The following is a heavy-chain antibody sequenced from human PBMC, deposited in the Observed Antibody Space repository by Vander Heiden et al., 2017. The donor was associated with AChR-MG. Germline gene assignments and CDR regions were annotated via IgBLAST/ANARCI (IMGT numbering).Heavy chain of an antibody. J-gene: IGHJ3*02. Sequence: EVQLVESGGGLVPPGGALTLSCAAYGFPFSGCSMSWVRQAAGKGLEWVSCISSSSSTIYYADSVKGRFTISRDNAKNSLYLQRNSLRDEDTAVYYCASLEATVIVFDIWGQGTMVTVSS. V-gene: IGHV3-48*02. CDR1: GFPFSGCS. CDR2: ISSSSSTI. D-gene: IGHD4-17*01. CDR3: ASLEATVIVFDI.